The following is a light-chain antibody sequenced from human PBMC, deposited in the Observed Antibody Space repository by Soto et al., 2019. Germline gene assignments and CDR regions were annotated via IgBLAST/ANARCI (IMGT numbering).Light chain of an antibody. V-gene: IGKV3-11*01. J-gene: IGKJ1*01. CDR1: QSFSNS. CDR2: GTS. Sequence: EIVLTQSPATLSLSPGERATLSCRASQSFSNSLALYQQRPGQAPRLLIYGTSNRATGIPARFSGSGSGTDFTLSITVLEPEDFAVYYCPQGGNSWTFGQGTKVEVK. CDR3: PQGGNSWT.